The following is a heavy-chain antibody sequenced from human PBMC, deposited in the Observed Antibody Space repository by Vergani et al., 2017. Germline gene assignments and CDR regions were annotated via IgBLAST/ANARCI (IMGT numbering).Heavy chain of an antibody. Sequence: QVQLVQSGAEVKKPGASVKVSCKASGYTFTGYYMHWVRQAPGQGLEWMGRINPNSGGTNYAQKFQGRVTMTRDTSISTAYMELSRLRSDDTAVYYCAGGIRVRQLANRDWGFDPWGQGTLVTVSS. J-gene: IGHJ5*02. D-gene: IGHD6-13*01. CDR1: GYTFTGYY. CDR3: AGGIRVRQLANRDWGFDP. CDR2: INPNSGGT. V-gene: IGHV1-2*06.